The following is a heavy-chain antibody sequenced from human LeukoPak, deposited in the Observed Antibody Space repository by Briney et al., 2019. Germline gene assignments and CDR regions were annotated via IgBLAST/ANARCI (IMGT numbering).Heavy chain of an antibody. D-gene: IGHD2-15*01. J-gene: IGHJ6*03. CDR1: GFTFSSYS. CDR2: ISSSSSYI. CDR3: ARDGRFCSGGSCYSKNYYYYMDV. Sequence: GGSLRFSCAASGFTFSSYSMNWVRQAPGKGLKWFSSISSSSSYIYYADAVKGRFTISRDNAKNSLYLQMNSLRAEDTAVYYCARDGRFCSGGSCYSKNYYYYMDVWGKGTTVTVSS. V-gene: IGHV3-21*01.